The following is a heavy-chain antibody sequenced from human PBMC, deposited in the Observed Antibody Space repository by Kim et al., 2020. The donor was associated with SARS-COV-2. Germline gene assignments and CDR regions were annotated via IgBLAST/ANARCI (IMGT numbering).Heavy chain of an antibody. CDR2: IYYSGST. J-gene: IGHJ6*02. CDR1: GGSISSYY. V-gene: IGHV4-59*08. Sequence: SETLSLTCTVSGGSISSYYWNWIRQRPGKGMDLIGYIYYSGSTNSNSSLNRRVTISVDTSKNQFSLKLSSVTAADTAVYYCARLGYYYNSSCYYYDYGMDVWGQGTTVTVSS. D-gene: IGHD3-22*01. CDR3: ARLGYYYNSSCYYYDYGMDV.